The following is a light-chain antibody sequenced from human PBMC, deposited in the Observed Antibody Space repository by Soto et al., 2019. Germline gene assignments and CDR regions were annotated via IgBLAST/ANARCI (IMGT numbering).Light chain of an antibody. CDR1: SSDVGSYNL. V-gene: IGLV2-23*01. CDR3: CSYAGSRV. Sequence: QSALTQPASVSGSPGQSITISCTGTSSDVGSYNLVSWYQQHPGKAPKLMSYEGSKRPSGVSNLFSGSKSGNTASLTISGLQAEDEADYYCCSYAGSRVFGGGTKLTVL. J-gene: IGLJ3*02. CDR2: EGS.